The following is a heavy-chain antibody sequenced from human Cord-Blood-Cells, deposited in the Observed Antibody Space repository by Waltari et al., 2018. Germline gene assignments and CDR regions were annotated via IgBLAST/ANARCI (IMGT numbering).Heavy chain of an antibody. CDR2: ISGSGGST. V-gene: IGHV3-23*04. CDR1: GFTFSSYA. J-gene: IGHJ3*02. D-gene: IGHD3-3*01. CDR3: AKEAGYDFWSGYSPDAFDI. Sequence: EVQLVESGGGLVQPGGSLRLSCAASGFTFSSYAMSWVRQAPGKGLEWVSAISGSGGSTYYADSVKGRFTISRDNSKNTLYRQMNSLRAEDTAIYYCAKEAGYDFWSGYSPDAFDIWGQGTMVTVSS.